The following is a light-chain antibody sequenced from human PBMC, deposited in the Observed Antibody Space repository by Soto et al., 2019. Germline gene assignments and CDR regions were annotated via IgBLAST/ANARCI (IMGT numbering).Light chain of an antibody. V-gene: IGLV2-14*01. CDR2: DVT. Sequence: QSALTQPASVSGSPGQSITISCTGTSSDVGGYNSVSWYQKHPGKAPKLMIYDVTNRPLGVSNRFSGSKSGNTASLTISGLQAEDEADYYCTSYTSSGTLVFGGGTKVTVL. J-gene: IGLJ2*01. CDR1: SSDVGGYNS. CDR3: TSYTSSGTLV.